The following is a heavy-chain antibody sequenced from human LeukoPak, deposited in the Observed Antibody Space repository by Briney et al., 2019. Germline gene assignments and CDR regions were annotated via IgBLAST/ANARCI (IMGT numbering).Heavy chain of an antibody. CDR3: ARADSGYDLDQIDY. Sequence: ASVKVSCKASGYTFTSYGISWVRQAPGQGLEWMGWISAYNGNTNYAQKLQGRVTMTTDTSTSTAYMELRSLRSDDTAVYYCARADSGYDLDQIDYWGQGTLVTVSS. J-gene: IGHJ4*02. V-gene: IGHV1-18*01. D-gene: IGHD5-12*01. CDR1: GYTFTSYG. CDR2: ISAYNGNT.